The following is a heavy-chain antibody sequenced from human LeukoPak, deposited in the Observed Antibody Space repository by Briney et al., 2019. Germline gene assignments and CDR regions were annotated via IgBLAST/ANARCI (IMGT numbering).Heavy chain of an antibody. V-gene: IGHV3-23*01. CDR3: AKLTGSGNALRYYGMDV. CDR2: ISGSGGST. D-gene: IGHD3-10*01. Sequence: GGSLRLSCAVSGFTFSNYAMSWVRQAPGKGLEWVSSISGSGGSTYYADSVKGRFTISRDGPRNTLYLQMSSLRGEDTALYYCAKLTGSGNALRYYGMDVWGQGTTVTVSS. J-gene: IGHJ6*02. CDR1: GFTFSNYA.